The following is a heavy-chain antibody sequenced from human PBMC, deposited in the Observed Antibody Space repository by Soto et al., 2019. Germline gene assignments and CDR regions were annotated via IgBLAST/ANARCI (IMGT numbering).Heavy chain of an antibody. J-gene: IGHJ6*03. CDR1: GDSVRNQY. D-gene: IGHD3-16*01. Sequence: PSETLCLTCTVSGDSVRNQYWSLIRRPPGRGLEWIGYIYRSGSTKYNPSLKSRLTISVDTSKNQFSLKLSSVTAADTAVYYCARTLDYGHMDVWGKGTTVTVSS. CDR2: IYRSGST. CDR3: ARTLDYGHMDV. V-gene: IGHV4-4*09.